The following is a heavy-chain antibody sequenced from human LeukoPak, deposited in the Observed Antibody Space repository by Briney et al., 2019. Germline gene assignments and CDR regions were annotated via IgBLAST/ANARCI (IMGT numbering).Heavy chain of an antibody. J-gene: IGHJ5*02. V-gene: IGHV4-59*08. CDR1: GGSISSYY. CDR3: ARHLRGDREYMANWFDP. CDR2: IYYSGST. Sequence: SETLSLTCTVSGGSISSYYWSWIRQPPGKGLEWIGYIYYSGSTNYNPSLKSRVTISVDTSKNQFSLKLSSVTAADTAVYYCARHLRGDREYMANWFDPWGQGTLVTVSS. D-gene: IGHD2/OR15-2a*01.